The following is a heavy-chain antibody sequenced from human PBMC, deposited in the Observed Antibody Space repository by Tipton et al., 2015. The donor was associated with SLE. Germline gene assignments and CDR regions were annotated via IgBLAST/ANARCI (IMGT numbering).Heavy chain of an antibody. Sequence: TLSLTCTVSGGPISSSGYYWGWIRRPPGKGLEWIGSTNYDSGSTHYNPSLMSRVTISVDTSKNQFSLTLMSVTGADTAAYFCARARSDDTFWTDYFYFFYYMDVWGKGTTVTVSS. CDR2: TNYDSGST. CDR3: ARARSDDTFWTDYFYFFYYMDV. D-gene: IGHD3/OR15-3a*01. V-gene: IGHV4-39*07. J-gene: IGHJ6*03. CDR1: GGPISSSGYY.